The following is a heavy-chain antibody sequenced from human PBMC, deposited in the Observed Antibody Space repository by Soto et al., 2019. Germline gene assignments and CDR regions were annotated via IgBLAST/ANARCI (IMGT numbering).Heavy chain of an antibody. J-gene: IGHJ6*02. CDR3: AKDIRTGDYYYYYGMDV. D-gene: IGHD3-16*01. CDR1: GFTFDDYA. V-gene: IGHV3-9*01. CDR2: ISWNSGSI. Sequence: EVQLVESGGGLVQPGRSLRLSCAASGFTFDDYAMHWVRQAPGKGLEWGSGISWNSGSIGYADSVKGRFTISRDNAKNSLYLQMNSLRAEDTAVYYCAKDIRTGDYYYYYGMDVWGQGTTVTVSS.